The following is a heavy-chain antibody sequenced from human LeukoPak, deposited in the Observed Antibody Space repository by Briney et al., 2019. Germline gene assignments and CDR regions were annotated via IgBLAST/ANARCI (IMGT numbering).Heavy chain of an antibody. J-gene: IGHJ4*02. CDR1: GFTFSSYA. Sequence: PGGSLRLSCAASGFTFSSYAMNWVRQAPGKGLEWVSAISSSGSSTYYADSVKGRFTISRDNSKNTLYLQMNSLRAEDTAVYYCATDRSSSSWFDYWGQGTLVTVSS. CDR3: ATDRSSSSWFDY. V-gene: IGHV3-23*01. D-gene: IGHD6-13*01. CDR2: ISSSGSST.